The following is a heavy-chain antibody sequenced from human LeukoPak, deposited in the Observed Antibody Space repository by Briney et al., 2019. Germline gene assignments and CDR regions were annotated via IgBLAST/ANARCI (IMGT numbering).Heavy chain of an antibody. CDR2: INWTGDTR. V-gene: IGHV3-20*04. D-gene: IGHD3-10*02. CDR3: AELGITMIGGV. CDR1: GFSFDDYG. Sequence: GGSLRLSCAASGFSFDDYGMSWVRQVPGKGLEWISGINWTGDTRYYADSVKGRFTISRDNAKNSLYLQMNSLRAEDTAVYYCAELGITMIGGVWGKGTTVTISS. J-gene: IGHJ6*04.